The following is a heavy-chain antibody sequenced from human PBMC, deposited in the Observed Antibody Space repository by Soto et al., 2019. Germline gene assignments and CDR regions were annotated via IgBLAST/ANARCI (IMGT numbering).Heavy chain of an antibody. D-gene: IGHD6-13*01. CDR3: ARDQGSHPGD. CDR1: GLSISSGDW. J-gene: IGHJ4*02. V-gene: IGHV4-4*02. CDR2: IHHSGSA. Sequence: QVQLQESGPGLVRPSGTVSLTCAVSGLSISSGDWWSWVRQPPGKGLEWIGEIHHSGSANYIPSLKSRVTLSVVPSKDLSSLTLISVTAAVTAFYYCARDQGSHPGDWGQGTLVSVSS.